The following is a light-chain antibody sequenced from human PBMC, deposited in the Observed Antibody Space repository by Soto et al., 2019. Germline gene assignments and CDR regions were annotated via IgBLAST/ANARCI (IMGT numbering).Light chain of an antibody. V-gene: IGLV1-44*01. CDR3: AAWDDSLNGYVV. Sequence: QSVLTQPPSASGTPGQRVTISCSGSSSNIGRNTVIWYQQLPGTAPKLLIYSDNQRPSGVPDRFSASKSGTSGSLAITGLQSADEADYYCAAWDDSLNGYVVFGGGTQLTVL. J-gene: IGLJ2*01. CDR1: SSNIGRNT. CDR2: SDN.